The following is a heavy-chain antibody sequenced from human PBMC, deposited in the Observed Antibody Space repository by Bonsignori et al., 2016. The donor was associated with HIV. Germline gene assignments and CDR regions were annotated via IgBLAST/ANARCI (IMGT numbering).Heavy chain of an antibody. D-gene: IGHD3-3*01. V-gene: IGHV1-18*01. Sequence: QVQLVQSGAEVKKPGASVKVSCKASGYTFTSFGITWVRQAPGQGLEWMGWISTYNGNTNYAHKLQDRVTMTTDTSTNTAYTELRSLRSDDTAVYFCARVIFPDYYYGLDVWGQGTTVTVSS. CDR2: ISTYNGNT. CDR1: GYTFTSFG. CDR3: ARVIFPDYYYGLDV. J-gene: IGHJ6*02.